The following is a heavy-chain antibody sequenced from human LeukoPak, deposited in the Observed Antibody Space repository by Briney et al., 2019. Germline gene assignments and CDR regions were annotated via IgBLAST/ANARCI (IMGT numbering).Heavy chain of an antibody. D-gene: IGHD2-2*01. J-gene: IGHJ5*02. CDR2: INHSGST. Sequence: PSETLSLTCAVYGGSFSGYYWSWIRQPPGKGLERIGEINHSGSTNYNPSLKSRVTISVDTSKNQFSLKLSSVTAADTAVYYCARARPNIVVVPAAILSDWRKLNWFDPWGQGTLVTVSS. V-gene: IGHV4-34*01. CDR3: ARARPNIVVVPAAILSDWRKLNWFDP. CDR1: GGSFSGYY.